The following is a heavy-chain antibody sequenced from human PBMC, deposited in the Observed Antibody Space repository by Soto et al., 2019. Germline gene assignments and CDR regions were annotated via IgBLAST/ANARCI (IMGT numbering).Heavy chain of an antibody. CDR1: GFTFSGYS. J-gene: IGHJ4*02. V-gene: IGHV3-21*01. CDR3: ATRRHSSPPPFHY. D-gene: IGHD6-13*01. Sequence: GGSLRLSCAASGFTFSGYSMNWVRQAPGKGLEWVSSISSSSSYIYYADSVKGRYTISRDNAKNSLYLQMNSLRAEDTAVYSCATRRHSSPPPFHYCGQATLVTVSS. CDR2: ISSSSSYI.